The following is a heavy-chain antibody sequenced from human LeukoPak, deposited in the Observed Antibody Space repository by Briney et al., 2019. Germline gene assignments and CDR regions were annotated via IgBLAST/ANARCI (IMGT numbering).Heavy chain of an antibody. Sequence: PSETLSLTCTVSGGSVSSGIYYWSWIRQPPGKGLEWIGCIYYSGSTKYNPSLKSRVTISVDTSKNQFSLKLSSVTAADTAVYYCARVGGRGSQPYYFDYWGQGTLVTVSS. J-gene: IGHJ4*02. D-gene: IGHD3-10*01. V-gene: IGHV4-61*01. CDR2: IYYSGST. CDR3: ARVGGRGSQPYYFDY. CDR1: GGSVSSGIYY.